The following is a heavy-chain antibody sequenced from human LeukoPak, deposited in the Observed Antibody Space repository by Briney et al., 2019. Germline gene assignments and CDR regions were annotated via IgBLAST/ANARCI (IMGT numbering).Heavy chain of an antibody. CDR2: ISGSGSTT. CDR1: GFTFSNYA. Sequence: GGSLRLSCAASGFTFSNYAMTWVRQAPGKGLEWVSVISGSGSTTYYADSVKGRFTISRDNSKNTLYLQMNSLRAEDTAVYYCAKTERITIFGVVIIPVWFDPWGQGTLVTVSS. CDR3: AKTERITIFGVVIIPVWFDP. D-gene: IGHD3-3*01. V-gene: IGHV3-23*01. J-gene: IGHJ5*02.